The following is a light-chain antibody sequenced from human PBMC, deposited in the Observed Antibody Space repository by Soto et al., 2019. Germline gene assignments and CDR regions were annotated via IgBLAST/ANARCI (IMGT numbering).Light chain of an antibody. V-gene: IGKV3-20*01. J-gene: IGKJ1*01. CDR3: QQYGGSPWT. CDR2: GAS. Sequence: EIVLTQSPGTLSLSPRERATLSCRASQSVSNSYLAWYQQKPGQAPRLLIYGASSRATGIPDRFSGSGSGTDFALTISRLEPEDFAVYHCQQYGGSPWTFGQGTKVDIK. CDR1: QSVSNSY.